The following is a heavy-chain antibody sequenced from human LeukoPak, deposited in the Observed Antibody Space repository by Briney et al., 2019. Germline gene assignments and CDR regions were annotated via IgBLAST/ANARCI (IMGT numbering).Heavy chain of an antibody. Sequence: GASVKVSCKASGYTFTNYGISWVRQAPGQGLEWMGWIRVYNGNTNYAQKLQGRVTITTDTSTSTAYMELRSLRSDDTAVYYCAREYSSGWLYYFDYWRQGTLVTVSS. CDR3: AREYSSGWLYYFDY. V-gene: IGHV1-18*01. CDR2: IRVYNGNT. J-gene: IGHJ4*02. CDR1: GYTFTNYG. D-gene: IGHD6-19*01.